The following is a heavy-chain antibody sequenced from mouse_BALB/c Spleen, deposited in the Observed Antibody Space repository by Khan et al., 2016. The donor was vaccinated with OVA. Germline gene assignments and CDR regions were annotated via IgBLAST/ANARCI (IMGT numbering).Heavy chain of an antibody. CDR3: ARGGAAYYRDDGGAREY. D-gene: IGHD2-14*01. J-gene: IGHJ4*01. CDR1: GYTFTTAG. CDR2: INTHSGVP. V-gene: IGHV9-4*02. Sequence: QIQLVQSGPELKKSGETVRISCKASGYTFTTAGMQWVQQMPGKGLKWIGWINTHSGVPKYAEDFKGRFAFSLETSASTAYLQITNLKNEDTATYCCARGGAAYYRDDGGAREYWGQGTSVTVSS.